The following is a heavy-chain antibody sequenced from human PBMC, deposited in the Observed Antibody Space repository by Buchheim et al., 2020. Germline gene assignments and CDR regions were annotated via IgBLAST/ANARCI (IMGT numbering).Heavy chain of an antibody. CDR3: ARGLSLYYYDSSGYQQHYFDY. Sequence: QVQLVESGGGVVQPGRSLRLSCAASGFTFSSYGMHWVRQAPGKGLEWVAVIWYDGSNKYYADSVKGRFTISRDTSKNTLYLQMNSLRAEDTAVYYCARGLSLYYYDSSGYQQHYFDYWGQGTL. V-gene: IGHV3-33*01. D-gene: IGHD3-22*01. CDR1: GFTFSSYG. CDR2: IWYDGSNK. J-gene: IGHJ4*02.